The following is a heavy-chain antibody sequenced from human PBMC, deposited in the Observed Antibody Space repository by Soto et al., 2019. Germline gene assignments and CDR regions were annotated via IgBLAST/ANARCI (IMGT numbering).Heavy chain of an antibody. V-gene: IGHV3-30*18. J-gene: IGHJ4*02. CDR3: AKDRMGAGVRGYFDS. Sequence: QVQLVESGGGVVQPGRSLRLSCAASGFTFSSYGMHWVRQAPGKGLEWVAVIIYDGSTKYYADSVKGRFTISRDNSKSTLYLQMNSRRAEDTAVYYCAKDRMGAGVRGYFDSWGQGTLVTVSS. D-gene: IGHD3-10*01. CDR2: IIYDGSTK. CDR1: GFTFSSYG.